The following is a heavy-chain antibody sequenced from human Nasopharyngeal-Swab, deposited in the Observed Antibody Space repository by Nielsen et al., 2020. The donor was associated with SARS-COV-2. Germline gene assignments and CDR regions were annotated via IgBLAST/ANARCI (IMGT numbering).Heavy chain of an antibody. CDR3: ARGAYYDSRGAFDI. J-gene: IGHJ3*02. CDR2: IKQDGNEK. Sequence: GESLKISCAASGFTFTNYWMTWVRQAPGKGLEWVANIKQDGNEKYYVDSVKGRFTISRDNAKNSLYLQMNSLRAEDTAVYYCARGAYYDSRGAFDIWGQGTMVTVSS. V-gene: IGHV3-7*01. CDR1: GFTFTNYW. D-gene: IGHD3-22*01.